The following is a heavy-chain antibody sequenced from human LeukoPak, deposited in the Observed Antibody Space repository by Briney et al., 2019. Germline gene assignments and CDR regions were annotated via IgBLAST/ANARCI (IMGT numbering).Heavy chain of an antibody. CDR2: ISAYNGNT. D-gene: IGHD3-10*01. V-gene: IGHV1-18*01. CDR1: GYTFTSYG. CDR3: ARVMLDYYGSGSFIGFDP. J-gene: IGHJ5*02. Sequence: ASVKVSCKASGYTFTSYGISWVRQAPGQGLEWMEWISAYNGNTNYAQKLQGRVTMTTDTSTSTAYMELRSLRSDDTAVYYCARVMLDYYGSGSFIGFDPWGQGTLVTVSS.